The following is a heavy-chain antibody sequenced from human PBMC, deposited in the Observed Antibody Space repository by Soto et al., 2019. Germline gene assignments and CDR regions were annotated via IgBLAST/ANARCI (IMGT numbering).Heavy chain of an antibody. CDR2: IKSKTDGGTT. D-gene: IGHD4-17*01. J-gene: IGHJ4*02. Sequence: PGGSLRLSCAASGFTFSNAWMSWVRQAPGKGLEWVGRIKSKTDGGTTDYAAPVKGRFTISRDDSKNTLYLQMNSLKTEDTAVYYCTTTSDDYGDYVRFWGQGTLVTVPQ. V-gene: IGHV3-15*01. CDR1: GFTFSNAW. CDR3: TTTSDDYGDYVRF.